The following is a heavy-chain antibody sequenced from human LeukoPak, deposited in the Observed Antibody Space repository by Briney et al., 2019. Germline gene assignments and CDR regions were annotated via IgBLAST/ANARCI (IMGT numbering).Heavy chain of an antibody. Sequence: GGSLRLSCAASGFTFSSYGMHWVRQAPGKGLEWVAFIRYDGSNKYYADSVKGRFTISRDNSKNTLHLQMNSLRAEDTAVYYCAKESVDCGGDCYSLDYWGQGTLVTVSS. CDR2: IRYDGSNK. D-gene: IGHD2-21*02. V-gene: IGHV3-30*02. CDR1: GFTFSSYG. J-gene: IGHJ4*02. CDR3: AKESVDCGGDCYSLDY.